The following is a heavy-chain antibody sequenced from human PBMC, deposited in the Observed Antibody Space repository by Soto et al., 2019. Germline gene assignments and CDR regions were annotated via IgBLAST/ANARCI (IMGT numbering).Heavy chain of an antibody. V-gene: IGHV4-61*01. CDR3: ARHHCFHGSGYYFDY. CDR2: IYYSGST. D-gene: IGHD3-22*01. Sequence: QVQLQESGPGLVKPSETLSLTCTVSGGSVSSGSFFWSWIRQPPGKGLEWIGYIYYSGSTNYNPSLKSRVTVSIGTSKNQFSRKLSSVTAADTAVYYCARHHCFHGSGYYFDYWGQGTLVTVSS. J-gene: IGHJ4*02. CDR1: GGSVSSGSFF.